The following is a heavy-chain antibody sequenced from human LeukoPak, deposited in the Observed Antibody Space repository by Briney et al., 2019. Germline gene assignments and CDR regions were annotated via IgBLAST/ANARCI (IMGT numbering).Heavy chain of an antibody. J-gene: IGHJ4*02. CDR3: ARDTYYDFWSGGLDY. V-gene: IGHV3-30-3*01. CDR1: GFTFSSFA. D-gene: IGHD3-3*01. Sequence: GESLRLSCAASGFTFSSFAMHWVRQAPGKGLEWVAVISYDGSNKYYADSVKGRFTISRDNSKNTLYLQMNSLRAEDTAVYYCARDTYYDFWSGGLDYWGQGTLVTVSS. CDR2: ISYDGSNK.